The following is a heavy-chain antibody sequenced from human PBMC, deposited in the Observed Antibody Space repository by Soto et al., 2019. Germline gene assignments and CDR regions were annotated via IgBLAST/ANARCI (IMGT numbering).Heavy chain of an antibody. CDR3: AKDVMVATSPGD. CDR1: GFTFSNYA. V-gene: IGHV3-23*01. Sequence: EVQLLESGGGLVQPGGSLRLSCVGSGFTFSNYAMSWVRQAPGKGLEWVSAISGSGGNTHYAGSVKGRFTISRDNSKNTLYLQMNSLRAEDTAVYYCAKDVMVATSPGDWGQGTLVTVSS. CDR2: ISGSGGNT. D-gene: IGHD5-12*01. J-gene: IGHJ4*02.